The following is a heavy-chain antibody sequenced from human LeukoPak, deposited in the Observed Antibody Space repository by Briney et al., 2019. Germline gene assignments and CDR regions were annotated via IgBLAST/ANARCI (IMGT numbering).Heavy chain of an antibody. D-gene: IGHD3-10*01. Sequence: KPSETLSLTCTVSGYSISSGYYWGWIRQPPGKGLEWIGSIYHSGSTYYNPSLKSRVTISVDTSKNQFSLKLSSVTAADTAVYYCARAEVITMANDYWGQGTLVTVSS. CDR2: IYHSGST. J-gene: IGHJ4*02. V-gene: IGHV4-38-2*02. CDR1: GYSISSGYY. CDR3: ARAEVITMANDY.